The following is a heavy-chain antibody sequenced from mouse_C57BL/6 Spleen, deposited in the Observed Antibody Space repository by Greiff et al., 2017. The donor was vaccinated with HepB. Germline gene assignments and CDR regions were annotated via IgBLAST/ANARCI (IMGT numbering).Heavy chain of an antibody. CDR3: AREDYYGSRGDWYFDV. Sequence: QQSCKASGYTFTSYWMHWVKQRPGQGLEWIGNINPSNGGTNYNEKFKSKATLTVDKSSSTAYMQLSSLTSEDSAVYYCAREDYYGSRGDWYFDVWGTGTTVTVSS. CDR2: INPSNGGT. CDR1: GYTFTSYW. J-gene: IGHJ1*03. D-gene: IGHD1-1*01. V-gene: IGHV1-53*01.